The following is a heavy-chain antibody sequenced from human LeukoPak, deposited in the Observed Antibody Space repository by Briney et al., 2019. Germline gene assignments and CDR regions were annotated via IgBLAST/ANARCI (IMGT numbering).Heavy chain of an antibody. V-gene: IGHV3-21*01. CDR2: ISSSSSYI. CDR1: GFTFSSYS. CDR3: ARTPASIYGSGSYYNPGGEGFDP. D-gene: IGHD3-10*01. J-gene: IGHJ5*02. Sequence: PGGSLRLSCAASGFTFSSYSMNWVRQAPGKGLEWVSSISSSSSYIYYADSVKGRFTISRDNAKNSLYLQMNSLRAEDTAVYYCARTPASIYGSGSYYNPGGEGFDPWGQGTLVTVSS.